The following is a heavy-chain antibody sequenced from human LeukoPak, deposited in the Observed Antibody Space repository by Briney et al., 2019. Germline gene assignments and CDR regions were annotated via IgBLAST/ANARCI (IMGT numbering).Heavy chain of an antibody. D-gene: IGHD4-17*01. CDR1: GGTFSSYA. CDR2: IIPILGIA. Sequence: SVKVSCKASGGTFSSYAVSWVRQAPGQGLEWMGRIIPILGIANYAQKFQGRVTITADKSTSTAYMELSSLRSEDTAVYYCARTAVSHFDYWGQGTLVTVSS. CDR3: ARTAVSHFDY. V-gene: IGHV1-69*04. J-gene: IGHJ4*02.